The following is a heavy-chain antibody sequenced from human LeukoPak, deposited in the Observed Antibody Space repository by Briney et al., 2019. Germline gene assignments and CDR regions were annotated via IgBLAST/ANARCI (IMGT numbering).Heavy chain of an antibody. CDR1: GFTFSSYS. D-gene: IGHD3-22*01. J-gene: IGHJ3*02. CDR2: ISSSSSYI. Sequence: PGGSLRLSCAASGFTFSSYSMNWVRQAPGKGLEWVSSISSSSSYIYYADSVKGRFTISRDNAKNSLYLQMNSLRAEDTAVYYCARDYRVQPDYYDDTDAFDIWGQGTMVTVPS. V-gene: IGHV3-21*01. CDR3: ARDYRVQPDYYDDTDAFDI.